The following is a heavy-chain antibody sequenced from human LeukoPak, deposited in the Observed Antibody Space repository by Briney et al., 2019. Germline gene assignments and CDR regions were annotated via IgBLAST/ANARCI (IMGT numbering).Heavy chain of an antibody. D-gene: IGHD6-6*01. V-gene: IGHV4-59*13. J-gene: IGHJ6*03. Sequence: PSETLSLTCAVSGDSIRSYYWNWIRQSPGKGLEWIGYIFYSGTANYNPSLKSRVAISLGTSNNQFSLTLRSVTAADTAVYYCARMTGGTGSSPWAYYYYMDVWGKGTTVAVSS. CDR1: GDSIRSYY. CDR2: IFYSGTA. CDR3: ARMTGGTGSSPWAYYYYMDV.